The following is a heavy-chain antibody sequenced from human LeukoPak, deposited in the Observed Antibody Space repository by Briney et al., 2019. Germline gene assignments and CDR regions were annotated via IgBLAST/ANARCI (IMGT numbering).Heavy chain of an antibody. CDR3: ARSIGLTGGGVDV. CDR2: ITDGGRTI. J-gene: IGHJ6*02. Sequence: GGSLRLSWAASGFTFRDYNMNWVRRAPGKGLEWVSYITDGGRTINYAHSENGRFTISRDNAKNSLYLQMNSLRGEDSAVYYCARSIGLTGGGVDVWGRGTTVTV. D-gene: IGHD3-9*01. CDR1: GFTFRDYN. V-gene: IGHV3-11*01.